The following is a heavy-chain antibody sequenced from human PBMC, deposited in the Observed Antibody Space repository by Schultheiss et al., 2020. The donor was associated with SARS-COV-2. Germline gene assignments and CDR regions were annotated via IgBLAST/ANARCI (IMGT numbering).Heavy chain of an antibody. CDR3: ARRPSGSAGTYRHYFDY. Sequence: GESLKISCAASGFTFSSYGMHWVRQAPGKGLEWVAVISYDGSNKYYADSVKGRFTISRDNSKNTLYLQMNSLRAEDTAVYYCARRPSGSAGTYRHYFDYWGQGTLVTVSS. D-gene: IGHD6-13*01. CDR2: ISYDGSNK. V-gene: IGHV3-30*03. CDR1: GFTFSSYG. J-gene: IGHJ4*02.